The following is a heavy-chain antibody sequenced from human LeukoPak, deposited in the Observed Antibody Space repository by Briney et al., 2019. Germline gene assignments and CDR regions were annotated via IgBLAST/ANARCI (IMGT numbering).Heavy chain of an antibody. V-gene: IGHV3-74*01. CDR3: ARDQVVGSGSNSP. Sequence: PGGSLTLSCEASGFTFSRHWMHWVRQAPGKGLVWVSRISTDGRSTNYADSVEGRFTISRDNAKNTLYLQMNSLRAQHTAIYYCARDQVVGSGSNSPWGQATLVTVSS. D-gene: IGHD3-10*01. J-gene: IGHJ5*02. CDR2: ISTDGRST. CDR1: GFTFSRHW.